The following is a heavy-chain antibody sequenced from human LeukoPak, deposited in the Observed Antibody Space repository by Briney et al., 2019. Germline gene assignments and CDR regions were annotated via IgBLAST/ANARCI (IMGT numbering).Heavy chain of an antibody. D-gene: IGHD3-22*01. J-gene: IGHJ3*02. Sequence: GASVKVSCKASGYTFTSYDINWVRQATGQGLEWMGWMNPNSGNTGYAQKFQGRVTITRNTSISTAYTELSSLRSEDTAVYYCARSYYYDSSGYPDAFDIWGQGTMVTVSS. CDR1: GYTFTSYD. CDR2: MNPNSGNT. V-gene: IGHV1-8*03. CDR3: ARSYYYDSSGYPDAFDI.